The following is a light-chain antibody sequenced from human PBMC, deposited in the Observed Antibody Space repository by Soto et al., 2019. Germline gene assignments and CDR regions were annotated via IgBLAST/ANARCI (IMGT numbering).Light chain of an antibody. Sequence: EIVLTQYPGTLSLSPGERSTLSCMASQSVSNNYLAWYQQKPGQAPRLLIYGASNRATGIPDRFSGSGSGTDFTLTITTLEPEDFAMYYCQQYGSVSWTFGQGTKVDI. CDR3: QQYGSVSWT. J-gene: IGKJ1*01. CDR1: QSVSNNY. V-gene: IGKV3-20*01. CDR2: GAS.